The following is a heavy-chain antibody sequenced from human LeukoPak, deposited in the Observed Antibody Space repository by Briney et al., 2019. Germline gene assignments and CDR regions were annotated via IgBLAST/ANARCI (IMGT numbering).Heavy chain of an antibody. D-gene: IGHD1-26*01. Sequence: NPSETLSLTCTVSGGSISSSSYYWGWIRQPPGKGLEWIGSIYHSGSTYYNPSLKSRVTISLDRSKTQFSLNMSSVTAADTAVYYCARSWDMTSTFQFDPWGQGTLVTVSS. J-gene: IGHJ5*02. CDR3: ARSWDMTSTFQFDP. CDR2: IYHSGST. V-gene: IGHV4-39*07. CDR1: GGSISSSSYY.